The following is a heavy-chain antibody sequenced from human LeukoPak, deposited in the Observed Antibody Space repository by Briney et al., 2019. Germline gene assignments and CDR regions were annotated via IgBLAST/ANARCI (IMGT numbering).Heavy chain of an antibody. V-gene: IGHV4-39*01. D-gene: IGHD3-10*01. CDR3: ARATLITMVRGVPVWFDP. J-gene: IGHJ5*02. CDR2: IYYSGST. CDR1: GGSISSSSYY. Sequence: PSETLSLTCTVSGGSISSSSYYWGWIRQPPGKGLEWIGSIYYSGSTYYNPSLKSRVTISVDTSKNQFSLKLSSVTAADTAVYYCARATLITMVRGVPVWFDPWGQGTLVTVSS.